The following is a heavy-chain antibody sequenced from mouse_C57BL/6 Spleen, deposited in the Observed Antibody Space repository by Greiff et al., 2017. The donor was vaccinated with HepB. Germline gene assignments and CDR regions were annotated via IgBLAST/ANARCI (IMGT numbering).Heavy chain of an antibody. CDR3: ARDYDGSIYWYFDV. D-gene: IGHD1-1*01. CDR2: INPNNGGT. Sequence: EVQLQQSGPELVKPGASVKISCKASGYTFTDYYMNWVKQSHGKSLEWIGDINPNNGGTSYNQKFKGKATLTVDKSSSTAYMELRSLTSEDSAVYYLARDYDGSIYWYFDVWGTGTTVTVSS. CDR1: GYTFTDYY. J-gene: IGHJ1*03. V-gene: IGHV1-26*01.